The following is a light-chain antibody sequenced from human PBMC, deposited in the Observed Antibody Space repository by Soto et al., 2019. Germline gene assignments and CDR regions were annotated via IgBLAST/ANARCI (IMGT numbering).Light chain of an antibody. CDR3: QQYQTYST. CDR2: DTS. CDR1: QSVSSK. V-gene: IGKV3-15*01. J-gene: IGKJ5*01. Sequence: EMVMTQSPATLSVSPGERATLSCRASQSVSSKLAWYQQKPGQAPRLLIYDTSTRATGIPARFSGSGSGTEFTLPISSPQPDDFATYFCQQYQTYSTFGQGTRLEIK.